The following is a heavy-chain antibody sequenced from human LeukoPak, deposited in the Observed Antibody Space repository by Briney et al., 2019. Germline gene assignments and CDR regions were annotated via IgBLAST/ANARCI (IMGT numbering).Heavy chain of an antibody. V-gene: IGHV3-48*03. CDR1: GFTFSSYE. J-gene: IGHJ4*02. CDR2: ISSSGSTI. D-gene: IGHD6-13*01. Sequence: GGSLRLSCAASGFTFSSYEMNWVRQAPGKGLEWVSYISSSGSTIYYADSVKGRFTISRDNAKNSLYLQMNSPRAEDTAVYYCARAREEAAASGFDYWGQGTLVTVSS. CDR3: ARAREEAAASGFDY.